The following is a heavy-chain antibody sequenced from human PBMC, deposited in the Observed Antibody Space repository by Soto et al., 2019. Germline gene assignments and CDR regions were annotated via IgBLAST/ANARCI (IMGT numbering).Heavy chain of an antibody. CDR3: ARDVVGSDYFDS. CDR1: GYTFTDYY. V-gene: IGHV1-2*02. CDR2: INPKTGGT. J-gene: IGHJ4*02. Sequence: ASVKVSCKASGYTFTDYYMHWVRQAPGQGLEWMGWINPKTGGTNYAQKFQGRVTMTRDTSITTAYMELSRLRSDDTAVYYCARDVVGSDYFDSWGQGTLVTVS. D-gene: IGHD1-26*01.